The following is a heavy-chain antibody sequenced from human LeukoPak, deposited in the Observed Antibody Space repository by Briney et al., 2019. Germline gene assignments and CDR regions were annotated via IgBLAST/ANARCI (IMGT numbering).Heavy chain of an antibody. Sequence: SETLSLTCTVSGGSISSGSYYWSWIRQPAGKGLEWIGRIYTSGSTNYNPSLKSRVTMSVDTSKNQFSLKLSSVTAADTAVYYCARTLYSWGNYYYYYYMDVWGKGTTVTISS. CDR1: GGSISSGSYY. J-gene: IGHJ6*03. D-gene: IGHD5-18*01. CDR2: IYTSGST. V-gene: IGHV4-61*02. CDR3: ARTLYSWGNYYYYYYMDV.